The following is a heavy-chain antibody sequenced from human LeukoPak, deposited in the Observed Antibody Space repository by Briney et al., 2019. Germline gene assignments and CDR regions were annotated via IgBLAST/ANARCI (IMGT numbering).Heavy chain of an antibody. CDR2: VYYDGRT. CDR3: ASFDYGDAFDI. CDR1: GYSISSGYF. D-gene: IGHD4-17*01. V-gene: IGHV4-38-2*02. J-gene: IGHJ3*02. Sequence: SETLSLTCTVSGYSISSGYFWDWIRQPPGKGLEWIGTVYYDGRTYYNPSVKSRATLSKDTSDNRFSLDLRSVTAADTAVYYCASFDYGDAFDIWGQGTMVTVSS.